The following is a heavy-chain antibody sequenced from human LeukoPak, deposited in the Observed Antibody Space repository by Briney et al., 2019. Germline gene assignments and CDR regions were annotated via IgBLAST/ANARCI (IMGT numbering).Heavy chain of an antibody. CDR3: ARDGSIAVAGIDY. CDR1: GFNFSSYG. J-gene: IGHJ4*02. D-gene: IGHD6-19*01. V-gene: IGHV3-33*01. Sequence: GRSLRLSCAASGFNFSSYGMHWVRQAPGKGLEWVAVIWYDGSNKYYADSVKGRFTISRDNSKNTLYLQMNSLRAEDTAVYYCARDGSIAVAGIDYWGQGTLVTVSS. CDR2: IWYDGSNK.